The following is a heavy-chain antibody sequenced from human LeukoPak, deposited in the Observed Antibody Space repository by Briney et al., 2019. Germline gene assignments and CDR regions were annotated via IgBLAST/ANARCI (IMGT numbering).Heavy chain of an antibody. CDR2: TSSSSSYI. CDR1: GFTFSSYS. J-gene: IGHJ3*02. D-gene: IGHD6-19*01. CDR3: ARDRIAVAGRDAFDI. Sequence: GGSLRLSCAASGFTFSSYSMNWVRQAPGKGLEWFSSTSSSSSYIYYEDSVKGRFTISRDNAKNSLYLQMNSLRAEDTAVYYCARDRIAVAGRDAFDIWGQGTMVTVSS. V-gene: IGHV3-21*01.